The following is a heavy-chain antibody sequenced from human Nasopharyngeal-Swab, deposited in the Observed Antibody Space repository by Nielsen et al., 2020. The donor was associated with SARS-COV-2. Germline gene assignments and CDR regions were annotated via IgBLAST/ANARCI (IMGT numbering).Heavy chain of an antibody. CDR3: ARGGVGAVGGALDY. Sequence: ASVKVSCKASGYTFTNYDIHWVRQATGQGLEWMGWMNPNSGNTGYAQKFQGRVTMTRNTSIRTAYMELSSLRSEDTAVYYCARGGVGAVGGALDYWGQGTQVTVSS. CDR2: MNPNSGNT. CDR1: GYTFTNYD. D-gene: IGHD1-26*01. V-gene: IGHV1-8*01. J-gene: IGHJ4*02.